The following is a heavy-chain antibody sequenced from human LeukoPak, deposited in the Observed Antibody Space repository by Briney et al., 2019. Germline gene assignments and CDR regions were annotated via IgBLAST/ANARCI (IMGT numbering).Heavy chain of an antibody. CDR2: IYYTGST. D-gene: IGHD2-2*02. J-gene: IGHJ4*02. V-gene: IGHV4-59*01. Sequence: PSETLSLTCTVSGGSISGYYWSWIRQPPGRGLEWIGFIYYTGSTTYNPSLKSRVTISVDTSKNQFSLKLTSVTAADTAVYYCARGYRAISDYWGQGTLVTVSS. CDR3: ARGYRAISDY. CDR1: GGSISGYY.